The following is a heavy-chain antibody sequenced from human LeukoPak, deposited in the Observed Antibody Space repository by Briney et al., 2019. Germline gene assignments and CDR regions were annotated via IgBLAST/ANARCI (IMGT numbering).Heavy chain of an antibody. CDR2: IGTAGDT. J-gene: IGHJ5*02. CDR1: GFTFSSYD. V-gene: IGHV3-13*01. CDR3: AKDSTFRRVSMGGVGWFDP. Sequence: GGSLRLSCAASGFTFSSYDMHWVRQATGKGLEWVSAIGTAGDTYYPGSVKGRFTISRDNSKNTLYLQMNSLRAEDTAVYYCAKDSTFRRVSMGGVGWFDPWGQGTLVTVSS. D-gene: IGHD1-26*01.